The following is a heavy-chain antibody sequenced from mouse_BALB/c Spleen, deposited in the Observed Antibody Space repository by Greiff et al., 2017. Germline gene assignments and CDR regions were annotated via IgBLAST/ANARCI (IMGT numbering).Heavy chain of an antibody. V-gene: IGHV1-67*01. J-gene: IGHJ4*01. Sequence: VKLLESGPELVRPGVSVKISCKGSGYTFTDYAMHWVKQSHAKSLEWIGVISTYSGNTNYNQKFKGKATMTVDKSSSTAYMELARLTSEDSAIYYCAREGRITTVVAPMDYWGQGTSVTVSS. CDR2: ISTYSGNT. D-gene: IGHD1-1*01. CDR1: GYTFTDYA. CDR3: AREGRITTVVAPMDY.